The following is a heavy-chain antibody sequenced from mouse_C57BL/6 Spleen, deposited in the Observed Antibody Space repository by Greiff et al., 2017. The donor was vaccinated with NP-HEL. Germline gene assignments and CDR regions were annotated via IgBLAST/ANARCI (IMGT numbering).Heavy chain of an antibody. CDR3: ARVSNSEDYAMDY. Sequence: VQLQQSGAELVKPGASVKISCKASGYAFSSYWMNWVKQRPGKGLEWIGQIYPGDGDTNYNGKFKGKSTLTADKSSSTAYMQLSSLTSEVSAVYCFARVSNSEDYAMDYWGQGTSVTVSS. CDR2: IYPGDGDT. V-gene: IGHV1-80*01. D-gene: IGHD2-5*01. CDR1: GYAFSSYW. J-gene: IGHJ4*01.